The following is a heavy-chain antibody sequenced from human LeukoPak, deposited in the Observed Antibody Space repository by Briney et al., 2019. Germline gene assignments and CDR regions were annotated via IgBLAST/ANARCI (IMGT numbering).Heavy chain of an antibody. CDR2: INHSGST. Sequence: SETLSLTCAVYGGSFSGYYWSWIRQPPGKGLEWIGEINHSGSTNYNPSLKSRVTVSVDTSKNQSSLKLSSVTAADTAVYYCASNRIFDYWGQGTLVTVSS. CDR3: ASNRIFDY. CDR1: GGSFSGYY. J-gene: IGHJ4*02. D-gene: IGHD1-14*01. V-gene: IGHV4-34*01.